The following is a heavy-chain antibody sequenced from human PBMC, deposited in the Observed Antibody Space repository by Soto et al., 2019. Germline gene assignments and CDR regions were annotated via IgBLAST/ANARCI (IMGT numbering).Heavy chain of an antibody. CDR1: GFTFSNDA. J-gene: IGHJ4*02. CDR2: ISYDGSNK. Sequence: GGSLRLSCAASGFTFSNDAMHWVRQSPGKGLEWVAGISYDGSNKYYEDSAKGQFTISRDNSKNTLYLQMNSLRSKDTAVFYCATPKASIAARPQFAHDPAHFDYWGQGTLVTVSS. D-gene: IGHD6-6*01. V-gene: IGHV3-30-3*01. CDR3: ATPKASIAARPQFAHDPAHFDY.